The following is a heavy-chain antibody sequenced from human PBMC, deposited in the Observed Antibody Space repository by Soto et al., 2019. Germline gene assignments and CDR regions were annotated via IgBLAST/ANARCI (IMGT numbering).Heavy chain of an antibody. V-gene: IGHV4-61*08. D-gene: IGHD3-22*01. Sequence: TSETLSLTCTVSGGSICSGDYYWSWIRQPPGKGLEWIGYIYYSGSTNYNPSLKSRVTISVDTSKNQFSLKLSSVTAADTAVYYCARVRYDSSGYLYYFDYWGQGTLVTVSS. J-gene: IGHJ4*02. CDR1: GGSICSGDYY. CDR2: IYYSGST. CDR3: ARVRYDSSGYLYYFDY.